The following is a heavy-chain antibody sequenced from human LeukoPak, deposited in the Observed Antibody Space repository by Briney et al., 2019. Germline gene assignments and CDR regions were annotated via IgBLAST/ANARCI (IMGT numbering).Heavy chain of an antibody. CDR2: IKQDGSEK. J-gene: IGHJ4*02. Sequence: PGESLRLSCATSGFTSRSYWMSWVRQAPGKGLEWVANIKQDGSEKYYVDSVKGRFAISRDNAKKSLFLQMNSLRVEDTAVYYCARDGQPFDSWGQGTLVTVSS. CDR3: ARDGQPFDS. V-gene: IGHV3-7*03. CDR1: GFTSRSYW.